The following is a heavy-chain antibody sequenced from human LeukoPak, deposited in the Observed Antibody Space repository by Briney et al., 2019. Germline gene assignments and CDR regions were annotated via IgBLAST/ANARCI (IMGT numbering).Heavy chain of an antibody. D-gene: IGHD6-19*01. CDR3: ARHSSGWYPTTFDY. CDR1: GGSISSYY. J-gene: IGHJ4*02. Sequence: SETLSLTCTVSGGSISSYYWSWIRQPAGKGLEWIGRIYTSGGTNYNPSLKSRVTMSVDTSKNQFSLKVSSVTVADTAVYYCARHSSGWYPTTFDYWGQGTLVTVSS. V-gene: IGHV4-4*07. CDR2: IYTSGGT.